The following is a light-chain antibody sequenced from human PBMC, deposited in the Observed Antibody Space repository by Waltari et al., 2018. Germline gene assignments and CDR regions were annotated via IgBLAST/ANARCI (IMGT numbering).Light chain of an antibody. V-gene: IGKV3-20*01. CDR1: QRVSMA. CDR2: GAS. Sequence: IVLTQSPVTLSFSPGERATLSCRAIQRVSMALAWYQQKPGQAPKLLIYGASTRATGIPDRFTGSGSGTDFSLTISSLEPEDFAIYFCQHYVRLPATFGQGTKVEIK. CDR3: QHYVRLPAT. J-gene: IGKJ1*01.